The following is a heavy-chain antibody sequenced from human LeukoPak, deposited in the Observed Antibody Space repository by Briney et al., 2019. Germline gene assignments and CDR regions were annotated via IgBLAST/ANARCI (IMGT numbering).Heavy chain of an antibody. J-gene: IGHJ4*02. CDR3: ARDMDSGPDFFDY. D-gene: IGHD1-26*01. CDR1: GYTFTSYA. CDR2: ISADNGNT. V-gene: IGHV1-18*01. Sequence: ASVKVSCKASGYTFTSYAISWVRQAPGQGLEWMGWISADNGNTDYAQRFQGRVTMTTDTSTSTAYMELRSLRSDDTAVYYCARDMDSGPDFFDYWGLGTLVTVSS.